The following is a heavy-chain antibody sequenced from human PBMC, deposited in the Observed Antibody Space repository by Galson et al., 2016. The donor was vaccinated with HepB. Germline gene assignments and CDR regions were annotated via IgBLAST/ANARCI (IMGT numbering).Heavy chain of an antibody. D-gene: IGHD1-26*01. CDR1: GFTFDDYA. CDR3: SKDQHTGTGGNYYGMDV. V-gene: IGHV3-9*01. J-gene: IGHJ6*02. CDR2: ISWNGGSI. Sequence: SLRLSCAVSGFTFDDYAMHWVRQAPGKGLEWVSSISWNGGSIGYADSVKGRFTISRDNAKRSLYLQLNSLRAEDTALDYCSKDQHTGTGGNYYGMDVWGQGTMVTVSS.